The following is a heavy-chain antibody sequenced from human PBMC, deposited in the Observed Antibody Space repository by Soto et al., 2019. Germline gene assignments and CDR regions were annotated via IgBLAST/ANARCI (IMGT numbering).Heavy chain of an antibody. CDR3: ARDYCSSTSCYDP. Sequence: SETLSLTCTVSGGSISSGGYYWSWIRQHPGKGLEWIGYIYYSGSTYYNPSLKSRVTISVDTSKNQFSLKLSSVTAADTAVYYCARDYCSSTSCYDPWGQGTLVTVSS. D-gene: IGHD2-2*01. J-gene: IGHJ5*02. CDR2: IYYSGST. CDR1: GGSISSGGYY. V-gene: IGHV4-31*03.